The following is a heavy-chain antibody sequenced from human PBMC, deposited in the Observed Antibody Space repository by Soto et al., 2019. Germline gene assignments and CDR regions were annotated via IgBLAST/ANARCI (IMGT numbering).Heavy chain of an antibody. CDR1: GGTFSSYA. V-gene: IGHV1-69*13. CDR3: ARPLAYCGGDCYWPYYYYGMDV. Sequence: ASVKVSCKASGGTFSSYAISWVRQAPGQGLEWMGGIIPIFGTANYAQKFQGRVTITADESTSTAYMELSSLRSEDTAVYYCARPLAYCGGDCYWPYYYYGMDVWGQGTTVTVSS. CDR2: IIPIFGTA. J-gene: IGHJ6*02. D-gene: IGHD2-21*02.